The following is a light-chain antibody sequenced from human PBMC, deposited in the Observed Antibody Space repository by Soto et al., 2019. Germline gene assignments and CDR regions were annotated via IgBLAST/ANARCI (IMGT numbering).Light chain of an antibody. J-gene: IGLJ1*01. Sequence: QSALTQPRSVSGSPGQSVTISCTGTSSDVGAYNYVSWYQHHPGKAPKLMIYDVNKRPSGVPDRFSGSKSGNTASMTISGRQPEDEADYHCCSYAGTYTHYVFGTGSKVTVL. CDR1: SSDVGAYNY. CDR2: DVN. CDR3: CSYAGTYTHYV. V-gene: IGLV2-11*01.